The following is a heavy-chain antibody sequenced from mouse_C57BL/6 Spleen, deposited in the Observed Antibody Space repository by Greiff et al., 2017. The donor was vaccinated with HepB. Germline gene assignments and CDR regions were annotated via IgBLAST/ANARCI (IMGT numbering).Heavy chain of an antibody. D-gene: IGHD3-2*02. Sequence: QVQLQQPGAELVMPGASVKLSCKASGYTFTSYWMHWVKQRPGQGLEWIGEIDPSDSYTNYNQKFKGKSTLTVDKSSSTAYMQLSSLTSEDSAVYYCARGETAQATDYWGQGTTLTVSS. CDR2: IDPSDSYT. V-gene: IGHV1-69*01. CDR3: ARGETAQATDY. J-gene: IGHJ2*01. CDR1: GYTFTSYW.